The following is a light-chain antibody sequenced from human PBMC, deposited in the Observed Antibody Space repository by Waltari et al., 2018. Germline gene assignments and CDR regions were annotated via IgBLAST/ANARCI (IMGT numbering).Light chain of an antibody. V-gene: IGLV2-14*03. CDR2: DVS. CDR1: SSDVGSSNS. CDR3: SSESSDKVVL. Sequence: QSALTQPAPVSGSPGQSVTISCTGTSSDVGSSNSVSWYQDHPGQGPKVIIYDVSERPPGVSARFSGSKSGNTASLTISGLQAEDEADYYCSSESSDKVVLFGGGTKVIVL. J-gene: IGLJ3*02.